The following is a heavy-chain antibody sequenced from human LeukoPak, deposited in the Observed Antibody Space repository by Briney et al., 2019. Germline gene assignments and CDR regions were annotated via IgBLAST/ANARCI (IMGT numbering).Heavy chain of an antibody. D-gene: IGHD3/OR15-3a*01. CDR1: GFIGSGNF. CDR3: ARALDLFDY. CDR2: LYAGRTT. Sequence: PGGSLRLSCAASGFIGSGNFMNWVRQARGKGLEWVSILYAGRTTSYTDSVKGRFTTSRDNAKNTPYLQMNSLRAEDTAVYYCARALDLFDYWGQGTLVTVSS. J-gene: IGHJ4*02. V-gene: IGHV3-53*01.